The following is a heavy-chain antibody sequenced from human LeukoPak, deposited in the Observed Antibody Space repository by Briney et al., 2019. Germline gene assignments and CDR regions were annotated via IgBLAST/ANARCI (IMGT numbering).Heavy chain of an antibody. Sequence: GGSLRLSCAASGFTFSSYAMSWVRQAPGKGLEWVSAISGSGGSTYHADSVKGRFTISRDNSKNTLYLQMNSLRAEDTAVYYCAKDYCSGGSCYSDAFDIWGQGTMVTVSS. CDR1: GFTFSSYA. V-gene: IGHV3-23*01. J-gene: IGHJ3*02. CDR3: AKDYCSGGSCYSDAFDI. D-gene: IGHD2-15*01. CDR2: ISGSGGST.